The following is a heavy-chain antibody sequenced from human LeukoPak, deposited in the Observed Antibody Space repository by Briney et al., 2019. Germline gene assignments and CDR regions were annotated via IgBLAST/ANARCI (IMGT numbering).Heavy chain of an antibody. D-gene: IGHD2-15*01. J-gene: IGHJ6*02. CDR1: GGSISSDY. V-gene: IGHV4-59*08. CDR3: ARHGRLGYCSGGSCYSHYYYYGMDV. CDR2: IYNSGNN. Sequence: SETLSLTCTVSGGSISSDYWQWIRQPPGKGLEWVGYIYNSGNNHYNSSLKSRVTISIDTSKNQFSLKLASVTAADTAVYYCARHGRLGYCSGGSCYSHYYYYGMDVWGQGTTVTVSS.